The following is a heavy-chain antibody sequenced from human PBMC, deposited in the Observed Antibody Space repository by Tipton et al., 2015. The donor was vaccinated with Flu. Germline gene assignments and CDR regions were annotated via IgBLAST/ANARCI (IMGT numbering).Heavy chain of an antibody. CDR3: TKGDFWSGYYTGVTN. V-gene: IGHV4-59*01. CDR2: IYYSGST. CDR1: GGSISSYY. D-gene: IGHD3-3*01. Sequence: TLSLTCTVSGGSISSYYWSWIRQPPGKGLEWIGYIYYSGSTNYNPSLKSRVTISVDTSKNQFSLKLSSVTAADTAVYYCTKGDFWSGYYTGVTNWGQGTLVTVSS. J-gene: IGHJ4*02.